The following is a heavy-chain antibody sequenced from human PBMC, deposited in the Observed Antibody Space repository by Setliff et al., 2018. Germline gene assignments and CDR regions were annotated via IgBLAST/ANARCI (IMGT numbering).Heavy chain of an antibody. Sequence: GASVKVSCKASGYTFRNYAFAWVRQAPGQGLEWVGWISVYNGDTNYAQKFQGRVTLTTDTSTSTAYMELRSLTSDDSAFYYCARAPSVELVPIRTNSWCTYWGQGTLGNVSS. V-gene: IGHV1-18*01. CDR3: ARAPSVELVPIRTNSWCTY. CDR2: ISVYNGDT. J-gene: IGHJ4*02. CDR1: GYTFRNYA. D-gene: IGHD2-8*02.